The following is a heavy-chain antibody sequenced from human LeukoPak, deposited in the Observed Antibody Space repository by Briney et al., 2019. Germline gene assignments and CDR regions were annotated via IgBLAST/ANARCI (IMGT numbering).Heavy chain of an antibody. J-gene: IGHJ4*02. CDR1: GDTFTNYD. D-gene: IGHD7-27*01. CDR3: ARGPPNWGFDY. V-gene: IGHV1-8*01. CDR2: MSPSSGHT. Sequence: ASGKVSCKASGDTFTNYDINWVRQATGQGLEWMGRMSPSSGHTGYAQKFQGRVTMTRSTSISTAYMELSSLRSEDTAVYYCARGPPNWGFDYWGQGTLVTVSS.